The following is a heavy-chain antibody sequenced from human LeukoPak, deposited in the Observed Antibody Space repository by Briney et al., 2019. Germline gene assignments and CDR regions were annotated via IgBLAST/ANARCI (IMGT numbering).Heavy chain of an antibody. CDR3: ARDLPNPMVRGVNYYYGMDV. V-gene: IGHV3-30-3*01. CDR1: GFTFSSYA. Sequence: GRSLRPSCAASGFTFSSYAMHWVRQAPGKGLEWVAVISYDGSNKYYADSVKGRFTISRDNSKNTLYLRMNSLRAEDTAVYYCARDLPNPMVRGVNYYYGMDVWGQGTTVTVSS. CDR2: ISYDGSNK. D-gene: IGHD3-10*01. J-gene: IGHJ6*02.